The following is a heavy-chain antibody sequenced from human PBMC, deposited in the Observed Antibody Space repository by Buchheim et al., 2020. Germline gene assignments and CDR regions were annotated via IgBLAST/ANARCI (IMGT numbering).Heavy chain of an antibody. CDR3: VRDWYGMDV. CDR2: TDSDGSST. CDR1: GFTFSNFW. Sequence: QLVESGGGLVQPGGSLRLSCAASGFTFSNFWMHWVRQAPDKGLVWVSRTDSDGSSTDYADSVKGRFTISRDNAKNTLYLQMNSLRPEDTAVYFCVRDWYGMDVWGRGTT. J-gene: IGHJ6*02. V-gene: IGHV3-74*01.